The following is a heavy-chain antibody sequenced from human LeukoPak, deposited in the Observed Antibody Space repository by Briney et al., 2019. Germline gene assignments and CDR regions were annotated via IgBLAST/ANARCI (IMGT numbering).Heavy chain of an antibody. CDR3: AKDQGIAVALFDY. D-gene: IGHD6-19*01. V-gene: IGHV3-30*02. CDR1: SFTFSSYG. CDR2: IRYDGSNK. Sequence: GGSLRLSCAASSFTFSSYGMHWVRQAPGKGLEWVAFIRYDGSNKYYADSVKGRFTISRDNSKNTLYLQMNSLRAEDTAVYYCAKDQGIAVALFDYWGQGTLVTVFS. J-gene: IGHJ4*02.